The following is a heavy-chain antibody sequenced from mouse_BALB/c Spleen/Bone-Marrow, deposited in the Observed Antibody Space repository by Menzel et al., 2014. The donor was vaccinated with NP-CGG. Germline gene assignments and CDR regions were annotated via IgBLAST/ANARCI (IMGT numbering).Heavy chain of an antibody. J-gene: IGHJ4*01. V-gene: IGHV5-17*02. Sequence: EVKLMESGGGLVQPGGSRKLSCAAPGFTFSSFGMHWVRQAPEKGLEWVAYISSGSSTIYYADTVKGRFTISRDNPKNTLFLQMTSLRSDDTAMYYCARWRYGYDMDYWGQGPSVTVSS. CDR2: ISSGSSTI. CDR1: GFTFSSFG. D-gene: IGHD2-14*01. CDR3: ARWRYGYDMDY.